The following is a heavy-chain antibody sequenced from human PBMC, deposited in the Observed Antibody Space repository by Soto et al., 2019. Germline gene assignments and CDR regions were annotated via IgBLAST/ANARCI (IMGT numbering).Heavy chain of an antibody. V-gene: IGHV1-69*06. J-gene: IGHJ3*02. CDR1: GGTFSSYA. CDR3: ARTVYYDSSGYYYDAFDI. Sequence: SLKGSCKASGGTFSSYAISWVRQAPGQGLEWMGGIIPIFGTANYAQKFQGRVTITADKSTSTAYMELSSLRSEDTAVYYCARTVYYDSSGYYYDAFDIWGQGTMVTVSS. CDR2: IIPIFGTA. D-gene: IGHD3-22*01.